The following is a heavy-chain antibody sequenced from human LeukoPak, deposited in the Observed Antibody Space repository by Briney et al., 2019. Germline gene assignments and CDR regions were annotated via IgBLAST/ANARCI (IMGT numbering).Heavy chain of an antibody. V-gene: IGHV3-23*01. CDR3: AKISNYGLGD. CDR1: GFTFSSYA. D-gene: IGHD3-10*01. CDR2: TSGSGSTT. Sequence: GGSLRPSCAASGFTFSSYAMSWVRQAPGRGLQWVSATSGSGSTTYYADSVKGRFTISRDNSRNTLYLQMNSLRAEDTAVYHCAKISNYGLGDWGQGTLVTVSS. J-gene: IGHJ4*02.